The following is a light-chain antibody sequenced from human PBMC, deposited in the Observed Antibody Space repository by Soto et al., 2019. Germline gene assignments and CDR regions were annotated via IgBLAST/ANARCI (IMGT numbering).Light chain of an antibody. CDR1: QSVSSIY. V-gene: IGKV3-20*01. CDR3: QQYGDGNSPRYS. CDR2: ATS. J-gene: IGKJ2*03. Sequence: EIVLTQSPGTLSLSPGERVTLSCRASQSVSSIYLAWYQQKPGQAPRLLIYATSSRAPGIPDRFSGSGSGTGFTLTISRLEPEDFAVYYCQQYGDGNSPRYSFGQGTRLEIK.